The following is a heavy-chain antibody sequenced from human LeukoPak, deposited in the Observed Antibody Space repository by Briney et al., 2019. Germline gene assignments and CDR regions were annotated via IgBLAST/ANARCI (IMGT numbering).Heavy chain of an antibody. J-gene: IGHJ6*03. D-gene: IGHD3-10*01. Sequence: GGSLRLSCEASGFTFKNAWMIWVRQAPGKGPEWVANIKQDASEKYYVDSVKGRFTISRDNAKNSLYLQMNSLRAEDTAVYYCARVGSHSGSLSLIKRNYYYYYYMDVWGKGTTVTISS. CDR1: GFTFKNAW. V-gene: IGHV3-7*01. CDR2: IKQDASEK. CDR3: ARVGSHSGSLSLIKRNYYYYYYMDV.